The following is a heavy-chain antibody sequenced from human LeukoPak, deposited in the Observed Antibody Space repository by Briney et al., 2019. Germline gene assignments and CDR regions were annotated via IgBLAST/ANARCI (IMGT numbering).Heavy chain of an antibody. Sequence: PGVSLRLSCAASGFTFSSYEMNWVRQSPGKGLEWVSYISSSGSTIYYADSVKGRFTISRDNAKNSLYLQMNSLRAEDTAVYYCAMSPYCSGGSCYGPDAFDIWGQGTMVTVSS. CDR3: AMSPYCSGGSCYGPDAFDI. CDR2: ISSSGSTI. V-gene: IGHV3-48*03. J-gene: IGHJ3*02. CDR1: GFTFSSYE. D-gene: IGHD2-15*01.